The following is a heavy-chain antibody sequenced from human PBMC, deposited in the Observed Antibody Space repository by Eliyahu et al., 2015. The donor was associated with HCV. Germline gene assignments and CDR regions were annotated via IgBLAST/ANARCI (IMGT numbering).Heavy chain of an antibody. Sequence: EVQLVQSGGGLVQPGGSLRLSCAASGFTFSNYDXHWVRQTTEKSLEWVSTVGTAGDTYYPDSVKGRFTISRENARNSLYLQMNSLRAGDTAVYYCAREGTRSGYHYGLDIWGQGTTVTVSS. J-gene: IGHJ6*02. V-gene: IGHV3-13*01. CDR3: AREGTRSGYHYGLDI. CDR2: VGTAGDT. CDR1: GFTFSNYD. D-gene: IGHD3-10*01.